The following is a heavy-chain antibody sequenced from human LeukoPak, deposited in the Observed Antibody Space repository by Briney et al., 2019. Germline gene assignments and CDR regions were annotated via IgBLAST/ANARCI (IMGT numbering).Heavy chain of an antibody. CDR3: AGSLLTGAKTRYYGMDV. V-gene: IGHV4-59*08. J-gene: IGHJ6*02. Sequence: PSETLSLTCTVSGGSISSYYWSWIRQPPGQGLEWIGYIYYSGSTNYNPSLKSRVTISVDTSKNQFSLKLSSVTAADTAVYYCAGSLLTGAKTRYYGMDVWGQGTTVTVSS. D-gene: IGHD3-9*01. CDR2: IYYSGST. CDR1: GGSISSYY.